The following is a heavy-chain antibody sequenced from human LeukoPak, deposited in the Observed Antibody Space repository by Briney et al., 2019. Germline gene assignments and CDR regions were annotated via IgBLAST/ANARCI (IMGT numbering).Heavy chain of an antibody. Sequence: GGSLRLSCAASGFTFSSYEMNWVRQAPGKGLEWVSYISSSGSTIYYADSVKGRFTISRDNAKNSLYLQMNSLRAEDTAVYYCARAPPSGYDFDYWGQGTPVTVSS. J-gene: IGHJ4*02. V-gene: IGHV3-48*03. D-gene: IGHD5-12*01. CDR3: ARAPPSGYDFDY. CDR2: ISSSGSTI. CDR1: GFTFSSYE.